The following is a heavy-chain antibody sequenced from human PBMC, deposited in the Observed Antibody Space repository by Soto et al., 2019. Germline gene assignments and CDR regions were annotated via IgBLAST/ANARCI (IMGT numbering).Heavy chain of an antibody. Sequence: QVQLQESGPGLVKPSGTLSLTCAVSGGSISSSNWWSWVRQPPGKGLEWIGEIYHSGSTNYNPPLKSRVTISVDKAKHPFPLKLSSVTAADTAVYYCARIGRSYYGSGNYGMDVWGQGTTVTVSS. V-gene: IGHV4-4*02. CDR2: IYHSGST. CDR3: ARIGRSYYGSGNYGMDV. CDR1: GGSISSSNW. J-gene: IGHJ6*02. D-gene: IGHD3-10*01.